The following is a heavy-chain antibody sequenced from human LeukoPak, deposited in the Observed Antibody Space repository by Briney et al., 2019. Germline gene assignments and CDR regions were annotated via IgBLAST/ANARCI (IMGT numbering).Heavy chain of an antibody. CDR2: INHSGSN. J-gene: IGHJ5*02. Sequence: PPEALSLTCAVHGGSFSGYYWSWIRQPPRKGLEWIGEINHSGSNNYNPSLKSRVTMSVDTSKNQFSLKMSSVTAADKAVYYCARGGGDLGWFDPWGQGTLVTVSS. CDR1: GGSFSGYY. CDR3: ARGGGDLGWFDP. V-gene: IGHV4-34*01. D-gene: IGHD3-16*01.